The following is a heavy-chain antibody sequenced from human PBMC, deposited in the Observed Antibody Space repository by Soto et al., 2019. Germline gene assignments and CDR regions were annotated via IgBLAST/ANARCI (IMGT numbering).Heavy chain of an antibody. CDR1: GFTFSSYG. CDR2: IWYDGSNK. Sequence: GGSLRLSCAASGFTFSSYGMHWVRQAPGKGLEWVAVIWYDGSNKYYADSVKGRFTISRDNSKNTLYLQMNSLRAEDTAVYYCARDPHCSGGSCYSYYFDYWGQGTLVTVSS. CDR3: ARDPHCSGGSCYSYYFDY. D-gene: IGHD2-15*01. V-gene: IGHV3-33*01. J-gene: IGHJ4*02.